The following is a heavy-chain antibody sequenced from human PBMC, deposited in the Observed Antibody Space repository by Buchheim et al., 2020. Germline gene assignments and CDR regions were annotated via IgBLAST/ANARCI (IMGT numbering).Heavy chain of an antibody. J-gene: IGHJ6*02. CDR3: AKDWIGMEQQLTPTIYYYYYGMDV. Sequence: QVQLVESGGGVVQPGRSLRLSCAASGFTFSSYGMHWVRQAPGKGLEWVAVISYDGSNKYYADSVKGRFTISRDNSKNTLYLQMNSLRAEDTAVYYCAKDWIGMEQQLTPTIYYYYYGMDVWGQGTT. V-gene: IGHV3-30*18. CDR2: ISYDGSNK. CDR1: GFTFSSYG. D-gene: IGHD6-13*01.